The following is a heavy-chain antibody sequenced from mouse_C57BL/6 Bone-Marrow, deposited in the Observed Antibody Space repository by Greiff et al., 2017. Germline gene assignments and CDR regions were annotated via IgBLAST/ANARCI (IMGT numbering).Heavy chain of an antibody. CDR2: IRNKANNHAT. V-gene: IGHV6-6*01. CDR3: LSNQAWFAY. CDR1: GFTFSDAW. Sequence: EVKLQESGGGLVQPGGSMKLSCAASGFTFSDAWMDWVRQSPETGLEWVAEIRNKANNHATYYAESVKGRFTISRDDSKSSVYLQMNSLRAEDTGIYYCLSNQAWFAYWGQGTLVTVSA. D-gene: IGHD2-5*01. J-gene: IGHJ3*01.